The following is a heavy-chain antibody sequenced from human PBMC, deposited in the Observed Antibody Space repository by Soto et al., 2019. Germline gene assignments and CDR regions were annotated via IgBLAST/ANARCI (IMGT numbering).Heavy chain of an antibody. V-gene: IGHV4-31*02. CDR2: IYYSGST. CDR3: ARGGIAAAGT. Sequence: AFEPLSLTWSVADGYILSCGYYWIWNRQHPGTGLECIGYIYYSGSTYYNPSLKSRVTISVDTSKNQFSLKLSSVTAADTAVYYCARGGIAAAGTWGKGTLVTVPQ. CDR1: DGYILSCGYY. D-gene: IGHD6-13*01. J-gene: IGHJ4*02.